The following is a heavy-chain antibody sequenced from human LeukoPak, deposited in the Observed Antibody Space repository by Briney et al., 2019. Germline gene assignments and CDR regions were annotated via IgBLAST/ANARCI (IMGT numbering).Heavy chain of an antibody. V-gene: IGHV4-59*01. J-gene: IGHJ4*02. CDR3: ARDQGGLDY. CDR1: GGSISSYY. Sequence: SETLSLTCTVSGGSISSYYWSWIRQPPGKGLEWIGYIYYRGSTNYNPSLKSRVTISVDTSKNQFSLKLSSVTAADTAVYYCARDQGGLDYWGQGTLVTVSS. CDR2: IYYRGST.